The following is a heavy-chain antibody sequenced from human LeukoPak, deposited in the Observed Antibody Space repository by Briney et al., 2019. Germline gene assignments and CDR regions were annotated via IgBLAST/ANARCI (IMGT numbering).Heavy chain of an antibody. J-gene: IGHJ4*02. V-gene: IGHV3-21*01. CDR1: GFTFSSHS. Sequence: PGGSLRLSCAASGFTFSSHSMNWVRQAPGKGLEWVSSISGSSVYIYYADSVQGRFTISRDNAKKSLFLQMNSLRAEDTAVYYCVRAMEMTTIGPGYWGQGTLVTVSS. D-gene: IGHD5-24*01. CDR2: ISGSSVYI. CDR3: VRAMEMTTIGPGY.